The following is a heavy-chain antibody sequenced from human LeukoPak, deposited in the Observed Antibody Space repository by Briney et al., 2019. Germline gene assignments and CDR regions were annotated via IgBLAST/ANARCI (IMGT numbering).Heavy chain of an antibody. J-gene: IGHJ4*02. Sequence: SETLSLTCTVSGDSISSSNYYWDWIRQPPGKGLEWIGSIYYSGTTYYSPSLKSRVTISVDTSKNHFSLKLSSVTAADTAVYYCARKRWLQPFDYWGQGPEDPVSS. CDR1: GDSISSSNYY. D-gene: IGHD5-24*01. V-gene: IGHV4-39*02. CDR3: ARKRWLQPFDY. CDR2: IYYSGTT.